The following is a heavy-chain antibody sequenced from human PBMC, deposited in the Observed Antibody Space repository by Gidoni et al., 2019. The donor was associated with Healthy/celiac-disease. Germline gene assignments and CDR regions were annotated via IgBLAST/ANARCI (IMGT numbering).Heavy chain of an antibody. CDR3: ARDWGLLPGY. D-gene: IGHD3-16*01. Sequence: EVQLVESGGGLVKPGGSLRLSCAASGFTITTYSMNWVRQAPGKGLEWVSSISSSYSAIYYADSVKGRFTISRDKAKNSLYLQMNSLRVEDTAVYYCARDWGLLPGYWGQGTLVTVSS. CDR2: ISSSYSAI. V-gene: IGHV3-21*02. J-gene: IGHJ4*02. CDR1: GFTITTYS.